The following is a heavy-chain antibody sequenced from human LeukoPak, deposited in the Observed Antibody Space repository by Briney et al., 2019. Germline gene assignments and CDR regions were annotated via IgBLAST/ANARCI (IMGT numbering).Heavy chain of an antibody. J-gene: IGHJ3*02. CDR1: GYSFTSYW. D-gene: IGHD2-15*01. CDR3: ARPQLYCSGGSCYPDAFDI. V-gene: IGHV5-51*01. CDR2: IYPGDSDT. Sequence: GESLKISCKGSGYSFTSYWIGWVRQMPGKGLEWMGIIYPGDSDTRYSPSFQGQVTISADKSISTAYLQWSSLKASDTAMYYCARPQLYCSGGSCYPDAFDIWGQGTMVTVSS.